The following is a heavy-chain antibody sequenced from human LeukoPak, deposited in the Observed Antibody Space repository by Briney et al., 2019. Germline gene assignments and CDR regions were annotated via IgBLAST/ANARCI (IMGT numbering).Heavy chain of an antibody. CDR2: INNSGST. CDR3: ARDNRYFGLGDY. D-gene: IGHD3-9*01. Sequence: PSETLSLTCTVSGGSVSSGTEHWSWIRQPPGKGLEWIGDINNSGSTNHNPSLKSRVTISVDTSKNQFSLKVSSVTTADTAVYYCARDNRYFGLGDYWGQGTLVTVSS. V-gene: IGHV4-61*01. J-gene: IGHJ4*02. CDR1: GGSVSSGTEH.